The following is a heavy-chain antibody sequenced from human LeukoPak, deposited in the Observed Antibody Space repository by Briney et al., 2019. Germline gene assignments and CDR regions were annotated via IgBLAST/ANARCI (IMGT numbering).Heavy chain of an antibody. V-gene: IGHV1-2*02. CDR3: ARDVYYDSSGYYYVEGGPFDY. CDR2: INPNSGGT. Sequence: ASVKVSCKASGYTFTGYYMHWVRQAPGQGLEWMGWINPNSGGTNYAQKFQGRVTMTRDTSISTAYMELSRLRPDDTAVYYCARDVYYDSSGYYYVEGGPFDYWGQGTLVTVSS. D-gene: IGHD3-22*01. CDR1: GYTFTGYY. J-gene: IGHJ4*02.